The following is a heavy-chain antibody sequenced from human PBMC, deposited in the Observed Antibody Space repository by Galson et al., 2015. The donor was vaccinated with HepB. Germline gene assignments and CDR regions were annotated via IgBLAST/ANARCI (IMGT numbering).Heavy chain of an antibody. J-gene: IGHJ4*02. V-gene: IGHV3-48*04. CDR1: GFTFSSYS. Sequence: SLRLSCAASGFTFSSYSMNWLRQAPGKGLEWVSYISSSSTTIYYADSVKGRFTFSRENARNSLSLQMNSLRAEDTAVYYCARAPGYGYFDQWGQGTLVTVSS. CDR2: ISSSSTTI. CDR3: ARAPGYGYFDQ. D-gene: IGHD6-13*01.